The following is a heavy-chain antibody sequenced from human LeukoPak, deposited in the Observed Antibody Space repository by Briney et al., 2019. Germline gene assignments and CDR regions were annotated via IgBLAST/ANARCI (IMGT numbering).Heavy chain of an antibody. D-gene: IGHD3-22*01. CDR2: IYHSGST. J-gene: IGHJ4*02. V-gene: IGHV4-30-2*01. CDR1: GGSISSGGYY. CDR3: ARVSGYYYFMGY. Sequence: SETLSLTCTVSGGSISSGGYYWSWIRQPPGKGLEWIGYIYHSGSTYYNPSLKSRVTISVDRSKNQFSLKLSSVTAADTAVYYCARVSGYYYFMGYWGQGTLVTVSS.